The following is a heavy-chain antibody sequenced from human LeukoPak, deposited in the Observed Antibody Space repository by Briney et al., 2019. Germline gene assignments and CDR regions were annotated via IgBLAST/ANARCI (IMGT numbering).Heavy chain of an antibody. CDR2: ISGSGGST. Sequence: GGSLRLSCAAPGFTFSSYAMSWVHQAPGKGLEWVSAISGSGGSTYYADSVKGRFTISRDNSKNTLYLQMNSLRAEDTAVYYCAKDPSAYDSSGYYRGWGQGTLVTVSS. V-gene: IGHV3-23*01. D-gene: IGHD3-22*01. CDR1: GFTFSSYA. J-gene: IGHJ4*02. CDR3: AKDPSAYDSSGYYRG.